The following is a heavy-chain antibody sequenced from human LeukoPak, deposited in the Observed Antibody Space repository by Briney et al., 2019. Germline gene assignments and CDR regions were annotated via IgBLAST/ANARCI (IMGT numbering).Heavy chain of an antibody. CDR1: GFTFSSYA. CDR2: ISGSGGNT. Sequence: GGSLRLSCAASGFTFSSYAMSWVRQAPGKGLEWVSAISGSGGNTYYADSVKGRFTISRDNSKNTLYLQMNSLRAEDTAVYYCAKSLVPQDYFDYWGQGTLVTVSS. J-gene: IGHJ4*02. CDR3: AKSLVPQDYFDY. D-gene: IGHD2-2*01. V-gene: IGHV3-23*01.